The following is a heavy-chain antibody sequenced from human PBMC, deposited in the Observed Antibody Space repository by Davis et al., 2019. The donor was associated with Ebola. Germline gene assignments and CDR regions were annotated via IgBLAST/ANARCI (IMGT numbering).Heavy chain of an antibody. V-gene: IGHV1-18*01. CDR3: ARRNSGYDHYDY. J-gene: IGHJ4*02. Sequence: ASVKVSCKASGYTFTSYGISWVRQAPGQGLEWMGRIIPILGIANYAQKFQGRVTMTTDTSTSTAYMELRSLRSDDTAVYYCARRNSGYDHYDYWGQGTLVTVSS. CDR1: GYTFTSYG. CDR2: IIPILGIA. D-gene: IGHD5-12*01.